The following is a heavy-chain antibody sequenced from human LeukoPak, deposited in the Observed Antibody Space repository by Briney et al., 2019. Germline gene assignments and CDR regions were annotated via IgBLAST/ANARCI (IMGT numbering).Heavy chain of an antibody. CDR2: IKEDESAK. CDR3: ARDVGGSLDY. J-gene: IGHJ4*02. V-gene: IGHV3-7*01. Sequence: SGGSLRLSCAASGFMFNTYAMHWVRQAPGKGLEWVANIKEDESAKHQADSVKGRFTISRDNAQNSVYLQMSSLRGEDTAVYYCARDVGGSLDYWGQGTLVTVSS. D-gene: IGHD1-26*01. CDR1: GFMFNTYA.